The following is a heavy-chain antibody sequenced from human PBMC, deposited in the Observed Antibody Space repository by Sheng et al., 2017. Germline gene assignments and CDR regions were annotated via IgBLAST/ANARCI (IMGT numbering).Heavy chain of an antibody. D-gene: IGHD3-16*01. CDR2: ITDNGGGS. J-gene: IGHJ3*01. V-gene: IGHV3-23*04. CDR3: AKLQGLAAFDV. Sequence: EVQLVESGGGLVQPGGSLRLSCAASGFSLSDHYMDWVRQAPGKGPEWVSAITDNGGGSSYAESVEGRFTISRDNSKRTLYLQMRRLTVEDTALYYCAKLQGLAAFDVWGRGTMVTVSS. CDR1: GFSLSDHY.